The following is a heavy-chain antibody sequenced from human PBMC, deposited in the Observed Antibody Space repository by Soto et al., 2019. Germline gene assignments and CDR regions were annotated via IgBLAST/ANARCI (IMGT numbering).Heavy chain of an antibody. CDR1: GYTFTSYA. D-gene: IGHD2-2*01. Sequence: QVQLVQSGSELKKPGASVKVSCKASGYTFTSYAMNWVRQAPGQGLEWMGWINTNTGNPTYAQGFTGRFVFSLDTSVSPAYLQICSLKAEDTAVYYCARTLGYCISTSCYDYYYYGMDVWGQGTTVTVSS. CDR2: INTNTGNP. V-gene: IGHV7-4-1*01. J-gene: IGHJ6*02. CDR3: ARTLGYCISTSCYDYYYYGMDV.